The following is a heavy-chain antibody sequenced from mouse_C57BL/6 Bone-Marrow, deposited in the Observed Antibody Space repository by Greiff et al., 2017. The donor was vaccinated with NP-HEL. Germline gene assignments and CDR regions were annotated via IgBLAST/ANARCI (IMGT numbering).Heavy chain of an antibody. V-gene: IGHV5-17*01. Sequence: EVQVVESGGGLVKPGGSLKLSCAASGFTFSDYGMHWVRQAPEKGLEWVAYISSGSSTIYYADTVKGRSTITRDNAKNTLFLQMTSLRSEDTAMYYCANGNYPFDYWGQSTTLTVSS. CDR3: ANGNYPFDY. CDR2: ISSGSSTI. D-gene: IGHD2-1*01. J-gene: IGHJ2*01. CDR1: GFTFSDYG.